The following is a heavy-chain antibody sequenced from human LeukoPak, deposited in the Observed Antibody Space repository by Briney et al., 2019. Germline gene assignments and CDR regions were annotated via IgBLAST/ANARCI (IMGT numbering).Heavy chain of an antibody. Sequence: ASVKVSCKASGYTFTGYYMHWVRQAPGQGLEWMGWINPNSGGTNYAQKFQGRVTMTRDTSISTASMELSRLRSDDTAVYYCAREVTEGYCSSNSCYSSFAFDIWGQGTMVTVSS. CDR3: AREVTEGYCSSNSCYSSFAFDI. D-gene: IGHD2-2*01. J-gene: IGHJ3*02. CDR1: GYTFTGYY. CDR2: INPNSGGT. V-gene: IGHV1-2*02.